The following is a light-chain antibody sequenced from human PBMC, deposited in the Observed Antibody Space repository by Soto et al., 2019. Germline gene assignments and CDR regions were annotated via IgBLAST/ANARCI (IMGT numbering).Light chain of an antibody. CDR2: EVS. CDR1: SRDVGGFRY. V-gene: IGLV2-14*01. J-gene: IGLJ1*01. Sequence: QSVLTQPASVSGSHGQSITISCTGTSRDVGGFRYVSWYQHHPGKAPKLMIYEVSNRPSGVSNRFSGSKSGNTASLIISGLQAEDEADYYCSSYTSGSTPYVFGTGTKVTVL. CDR3: SSYTSGSTPYV.